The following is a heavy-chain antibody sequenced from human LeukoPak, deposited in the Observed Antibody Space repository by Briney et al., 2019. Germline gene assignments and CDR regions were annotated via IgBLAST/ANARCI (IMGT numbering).Heavy chain of an antibody. CDR2: INPIFGTA. CDR1: GGTFSSYS. Sequence: ASVKVSCKASGGTFSSYSISWVRQAPRQGLEWMGGINPIFGTANYAQKFQGRVTITTDESTSTAYMELSSLRSEDTAVYYCARDKGSRITFGGVIEFDPWGQGTLVTVSS. V-gene: IGHV1-69*05. J-gene: IGHJ5*02. CDR3: ARDKGSRITFGGVIEFDP. D-gene: IGHD3-16*01.